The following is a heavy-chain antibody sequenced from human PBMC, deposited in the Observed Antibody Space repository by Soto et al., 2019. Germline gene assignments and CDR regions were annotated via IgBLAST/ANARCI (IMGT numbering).Heavy chain of an antibody. CDR2: IYDNGSP. CDR1: GGSISVYY. CDR3: ARGVGSSPPRY. D-gene: IGHD1-26*01. V-gene: IGHV4-59*01. J-gene: IGHJ4*02. Sequence: SETLSLTCIISGGSISVYYWSWIRQSPGQGLEWIGYIYDNGSPYYNPSLKSRVIISADTSKNQISLKLTSATAADTAVYYCARGVGSSPPRYWGPGTLVTVSS.